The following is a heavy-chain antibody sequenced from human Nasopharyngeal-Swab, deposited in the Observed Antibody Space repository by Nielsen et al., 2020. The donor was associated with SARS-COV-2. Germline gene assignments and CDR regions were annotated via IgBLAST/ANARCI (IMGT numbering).Heavy chain of an antibody. Sequence: ASVKVSCKASGYTFTSYYMHWVRQAPGQGLEWMGIINPSGGSTSYAQKFQGRVTMTRDTSTSTVYTELSSLGSEDTAVYYCARGHSRIIVVVPWRKGYFDYWGQGTLVTVSS. J-gene: IGHJ4*02. CDR3: ARGHSRIIVVVPWRKGYFDY. V-gene: IGHV1-46*01. D-gene: IGHD2-2*01. CDR1: GYTFTSYY. CDR2: INPSGGST.